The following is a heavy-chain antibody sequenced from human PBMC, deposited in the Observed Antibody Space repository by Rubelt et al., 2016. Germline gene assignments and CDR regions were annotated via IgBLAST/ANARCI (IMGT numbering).Heavy chain of an antibody. CDR1: SSYS. Sequence: SSYSMNWVRQAPGKGLEWVSSISSSSSYIYYADSVKGRFTISRDNAKNSLYLQMNSLRAEDTAVYYCARGSKYYYDSSGYYPPWYFDLWGRGTLVTVSS. J-gene: IGHJ2*01. CDR3: ARGSKYYYDSSGYYPPWYFDL. CDR2: ISSSSSYI. V-gene: IGHV3-21*01. D-gene: IGHD3-22*01.